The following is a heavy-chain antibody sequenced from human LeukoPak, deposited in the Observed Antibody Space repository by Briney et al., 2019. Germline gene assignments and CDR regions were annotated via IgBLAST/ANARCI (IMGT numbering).Heavy chain of an antibody. V-gene: IGHV3-21*01. D-gene: IGHD4-17*01. Sequence: GGSLRLSCAASGFNFSIYSMYWIRQAPGKGLEWVSSINSRSKQIYYADSLKGRFTISRDNAENSLYLQMNSLRADDSAMYYCARVHYGIDYWGQGTLVTVSS. CDR2: INSRSKQI. J-gene: IGHJ4*02. CDR1: GFNFSIYS. CDR3: ARVHYGIDY.